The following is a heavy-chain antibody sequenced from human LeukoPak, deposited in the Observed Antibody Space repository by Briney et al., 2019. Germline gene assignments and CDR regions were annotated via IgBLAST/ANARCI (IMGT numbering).Heavy chain of an antibody. J-gene: IGHJ5*02. V-gene: IGHV4-39*07. CDR3: ARDYCGGDCDLGNWFDP. CDR2: IYYSGST. D-gene: IGHD2-21*01. CDR1: GGSISSSSYY. Sequence: SETLSLTCTVSGGSISSSSYYWAWIRQPPGKGLEWIGSIYYSGSTYYNPSLKSRVTISIDTSDNQFSLKLTSVTAADTAVYYCARDYCGGDCDLGNWFDPWGQGTLVTVSS.